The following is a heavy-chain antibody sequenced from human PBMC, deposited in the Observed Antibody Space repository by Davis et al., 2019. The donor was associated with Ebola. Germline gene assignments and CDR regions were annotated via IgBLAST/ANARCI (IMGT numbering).Heavy chain of an antibody. CDR1: GGSISSSSYY. J-gene: IGHJ4*02. Sequence: ETLSLTCTVSGGSISSSSYYWGCIRQPPGKGLEWIGSIYYSGSTYYNPSLKSRVTISVDTSKNQFSLKLSSVTAADTAVYYCAGRWFREFLDYWGQGTLVTVSS. CDR3: AGRWFREFLDY. CDR2: IYYSGST. D-gene: IGHD3-10*01. V-gene: IGHV4-39*01.